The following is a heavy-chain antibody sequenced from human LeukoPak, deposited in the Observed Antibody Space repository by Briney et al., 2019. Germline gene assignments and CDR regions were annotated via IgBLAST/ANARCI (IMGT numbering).Heavy chain of an antibody. Sequence: GGSLRLSCAASGFSLSNYWMNWVRQAPGKGLEWVANIKQDGSEKNYVDSVKGRFSISGDNAKNSLILQMNSLRDEDTALYYCAKDMGQAYYFDYWGQGTLVTVSS. CDR2: IKQDGSEK. CDR1: GFSLSNYW. V-gene: IGHV3-7*03. CDR3: AKDMGQAYYFDY. J-gene: IGHJ4*02. D-gene: IGHD3-10*01.